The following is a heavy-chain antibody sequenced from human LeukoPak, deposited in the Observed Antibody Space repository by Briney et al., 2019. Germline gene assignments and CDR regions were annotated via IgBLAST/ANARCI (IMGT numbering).Heavy chain of an antibody. J-gene: IGHJ4*02. CDR2: INSDGSST. CDR3: AKDMVAAAGTYYFDY. CDR1: GFTFSSSW. D-gene: IGHD6-13*01. V-gene: IGHV3-74*01. Sequence: AGSLRLSCAASGFTFSSSWMHWVRHAPEKGLVWVSRINSDGSSTSYADSVKGRFTISRDNAKNTLFLQMNSLRAEDTAVYYCAKDMVAAAGTYYFDYWGQGTLVTVSS.